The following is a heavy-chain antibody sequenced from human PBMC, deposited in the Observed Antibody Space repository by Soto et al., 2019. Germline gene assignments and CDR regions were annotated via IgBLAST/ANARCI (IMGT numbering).Heavy chain of an antibody. V-gene: IGHV3-74*01. CDR3: VRDYDSSGYNSDY. Sequence: GGSLRLSCAASGFTFSSYWMHWVRQVPGKGLVWVSRINSEGTGTIYADSVRGRFTISRDNAKNTLYLQMNSLRAEDTAVYYCVRDYDSSGYNSDYWGQGTPVTVSS. D-gene: IGHD3-22*01. CDR2: INSEGTGT. J-gene: IGHJ4*02. CDR1: GFTFSSYW.